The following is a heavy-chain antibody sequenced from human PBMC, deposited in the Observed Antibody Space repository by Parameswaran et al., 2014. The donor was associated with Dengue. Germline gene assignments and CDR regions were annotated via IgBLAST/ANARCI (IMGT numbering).Heavy chain of an antibody. Sequence: WIRQPPGKGLEWVAVISYDGSNKYYADSVKGRFTISRDNSKNTLYLQMNSLRAEDTAVYYCARDTRAYDFWSHTTRGAMDVWGQGTTVTVSS. CDR3: ARDTRAYDFWSHTTRGAMDV. CDR2: ISYDGSNK. D-gene: IGHD3-3*01. V-gene: IGHV3-30-3*01. J-gene: IGHJ6*02.